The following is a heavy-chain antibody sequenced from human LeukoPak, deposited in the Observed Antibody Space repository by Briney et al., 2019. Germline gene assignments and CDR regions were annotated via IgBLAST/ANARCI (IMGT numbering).Heavy chain of an antibody. J-gene: IGHJ4*02. Sequence: GESLKISCKASGFTFSNYAISWVRQTPGKGLEWVSAISGSGDSTYYADSVKGRFTISRDNSKNTLFLQMNSLRAEDTAIYYCAKHLSKGTFDYWGQGTLVTVSS. CDR2: ISGSGDST. CDR1: GFTFSNYA. D-gene: IGHD1-1*01. V-gene: IGHV3-23*01. CDR3: AKHLSKGTFDY.